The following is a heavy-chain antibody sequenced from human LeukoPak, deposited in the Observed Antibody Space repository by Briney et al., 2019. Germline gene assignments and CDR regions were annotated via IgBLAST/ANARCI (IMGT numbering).Heavy chain of an antibody. CDR1: GFNVSSNY. CDR2: LYSVGGT. V-gene: IGHV3-53*04. D-gene: IGHD4/OR15-4a*01. CDR3: ARGAYGGPFDC. J-gene: IGHJ4*02. Sequence: PGGSLRLSCAASGFNVSSNYMSWVRQAPGKGLEWVSVLYSVGGTYYADSVQGRFTISRHNSRNTLYLQLNSLRPEATAVYYCARGAYGGPFDCWGQGTLVTVPS.